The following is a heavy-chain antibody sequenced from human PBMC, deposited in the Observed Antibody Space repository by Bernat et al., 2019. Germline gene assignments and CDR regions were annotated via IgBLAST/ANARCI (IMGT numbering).Heavy chain of an antibody. Sequence: QVQLVESGGGVVQPGRSLRLSCAAPGFTFSSYAMHWVRQAPGKGLEWVAVISYDGSNKYYADSVKGRFTISRDNSKNTLYLQMNSLRAEDTAVYYCARDTHYYDYIWGSYRYHWYFDLWGRGTLVTVSS. J-gene: IGHJ2*01. D-gene: IGHD3-16*02. CDR3: ARDTHYYDYIWGSYRYHWYFDL. CDR1: GFTFSSYA. V-gene: IGHV3-30*01. CDR2: ISYDGSNK.